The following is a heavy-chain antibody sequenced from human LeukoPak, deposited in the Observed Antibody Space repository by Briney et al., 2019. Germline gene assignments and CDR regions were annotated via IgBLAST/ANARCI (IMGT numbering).Heavy chain of an antibody. Sequence: ASVKVSCTPSGYTFIDHYLHWVRQAPGQGLESLGWIDPDTGDTNYPQKFQGRVTMTRDTSISTAYMELNRLRSDDTAVYYCARAGHNSNSGGYDFWGLGTLVTVSS. V-gene: IGHV1-2*02. CDR3: ARAGHNSNSGGYDF. CDR2: IDPDTGDT. CDR1: GYTFIDHY. D-gene: IGHD3-22*01. J-gene: IGHJ4*02.